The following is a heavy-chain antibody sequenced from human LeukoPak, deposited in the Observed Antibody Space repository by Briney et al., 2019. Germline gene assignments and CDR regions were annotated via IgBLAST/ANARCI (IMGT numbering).Heavy chain of an antibody. CDR2: INPNSGGT. Sequence: SVKVSCKASGYTFTGHYMHWVRQAPGQGLEWMGWINPNSGGTNYAQKFQGRVTMTRDTSISTAYMELSRLRSDDTAVYYCARGLVRIAAAGKGMGVNWFDPWGQGTLVTVSS. V-gene: IGHV1-2*02. CDR3: ARGLVRIAAAGKGMGVNWFDP. J-gene: IGHJ5*02. CDR1: GYTFTGHY. D-gene: IGHD6-13*01.